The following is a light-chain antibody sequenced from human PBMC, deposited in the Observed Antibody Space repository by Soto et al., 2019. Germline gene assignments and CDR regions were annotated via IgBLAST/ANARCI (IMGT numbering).Light chain of an antibody. V-gene: IGKV1-27*01. Sequence: DIQMSQHPSSLSASVGDRITITCRASQSISSYLAWYQQKPGKVPKLLISAASTLQSGVPSRFSGSGSGTDFTLTISSLQPEDVASYYCQKYNSAPLTFGGGTKVDIK. CDR3: QKYNSAPLT. CDR1: QSISSY. CDR2: AAS. J-gene: IGKJ4*01.